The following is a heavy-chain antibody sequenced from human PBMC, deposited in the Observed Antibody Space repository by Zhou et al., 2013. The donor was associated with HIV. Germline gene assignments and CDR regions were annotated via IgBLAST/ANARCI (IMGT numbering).Heavy chain of an antibody. CDR3: ARGLSARWIGGGFFYMDV. D-gene: IGHD6-25*01. V-gene: IGHV1-18*01. Sequence: QVQLVQSGAEVKKPGASVKVSCKASGYTFNSYAIGWVRQAPGQGLEWMGWISSYRGHTDYAQKLQGRVSVTTDTSTNTAYMELRSLKSDDTAVYYCARGLSARWIGGGFFYMDVWGKGTTVTVS. CDR2: ISSYRGHT. J-gene: IGHJ6*03. CDR1: GYTFNSYA.